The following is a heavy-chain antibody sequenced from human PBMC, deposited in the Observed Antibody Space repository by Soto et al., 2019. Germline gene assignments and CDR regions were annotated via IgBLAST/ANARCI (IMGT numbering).Heavy chain of an antibody. Sequence: GGSLRLSCAASGFTFSSYGMHWVRQAPGKGLEWVAVISYDGSNKYYADSVKGRFTISRDNSKNTLYLQMNSLRAEDTAVYYCAKDLSDYGHSSYYYGMDVWGQGTTVTVSS. CDR1: GFTFSSYG. V-gene: IGHV3-30*18. D-gene: IGHD4-17*01. CDR3: AKDLSDYGHSSYYYGMDV. CDR2: ISYDGSNK. J-gene: IGHJ6*02.